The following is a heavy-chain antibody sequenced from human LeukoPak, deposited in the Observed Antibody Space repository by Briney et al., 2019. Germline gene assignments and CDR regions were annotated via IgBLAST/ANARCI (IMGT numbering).Heavy chain of an antibody. CDR3: ARETAYAFDI. J-gene: IGHJ3*02. Sequence: GGSLRLSCAASGFTYSSYAMHWVRQVPGKGLEWVAVISYDGSNKYYADSVKGRFTISRDNSKNTLYLQMNSLRAEDTAVYYCARETAYAFDIWGQGTMVTVSS. V-gene: IGHV3-30-3*01. D-gene: IGHD5-18*01. CDR2: ISYDGSNK. CDR1: GFTYSSYA.